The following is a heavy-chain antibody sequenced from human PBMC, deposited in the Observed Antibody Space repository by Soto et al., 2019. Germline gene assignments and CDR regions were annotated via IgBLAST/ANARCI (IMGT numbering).Heavy chain of an antibody. Sequence: SETLSLTCTVSGYSISSGSYWPWIRQPPGKGPEWMASIYHGGTTFYNPSLKSRITMAVDTSNNQFSLKLTSVTAADTAVYYCARVHVMVVAGSTFDYWGHGTLVTVSS. CDR3: ARVHVMVVAGSTFDY. CDR1: GYSISSGSY. CDR2: IYHGGTT. D-gene: IGHD6-19*01. V-gene: IGHV4-38-2*02. J-gene: IGHJ4*01.